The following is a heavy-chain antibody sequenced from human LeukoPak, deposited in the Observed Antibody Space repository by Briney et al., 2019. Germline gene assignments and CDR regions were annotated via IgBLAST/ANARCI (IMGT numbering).Heavy chain of an antibody. J-gene: IGHJ4*02. CDR2: INHSGST. D-gene: IGHD1-1*01. V-gene: IGHV4-34*01. Sequence: KTSETLSLTCAVYGGSFSGYYWTWIRQPPGKGLEWIGEINHSGSTNYNPSLKSRVTISVDTSKNQFSLKLSSVTAADTAVYYCARGGGRVGYHFDYWGQGTLVTVSS. CDR3: ARGGGRVGYHFDY. CDR1: GGSFSGYY.